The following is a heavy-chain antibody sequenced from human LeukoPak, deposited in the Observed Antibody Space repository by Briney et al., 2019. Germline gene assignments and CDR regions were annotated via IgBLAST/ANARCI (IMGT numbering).Heavy chain of an antibody. CDR1: GYTFTSYH. J-gene: IGHJ4*02. CDR2: INPSGGST. CDR3: AREGRGMGACNY. V-gene: IGHV1-46*01. Sequence: ASVKVSCKASGYTFTSYHMHWVRQAPGQGLEWMGIINPSGGSTSYAQKFQGRVTMTRDTSTSTVYMELSSLRSEDTAVYYCAREGRGMGACNYWGQGTLVTVSS. D-gene: IGHD1-26*01.